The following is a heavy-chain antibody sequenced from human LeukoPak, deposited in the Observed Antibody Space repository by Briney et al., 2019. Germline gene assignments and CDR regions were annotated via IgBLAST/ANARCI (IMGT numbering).Heavy chain of an antibody. Sequence: SETLSLTCTVSGGSISSSSYYWGWIRQPPGRGLEWIGSIYYSGSTYYNPSLKSRVTISVDTSKNQFSLKLSSVTAADTAVYYCASVLRAYYYYYYMDVWGKGTTVTVSS. CDR2: IYYSGST. D-gene: IGHD3-3*01. V-gene: IGHV4-39*01. J-gene: IGHJ6*03. CDR3: ASVLRAYYYYYYMDV. CDR1: GGSISSSSYY.